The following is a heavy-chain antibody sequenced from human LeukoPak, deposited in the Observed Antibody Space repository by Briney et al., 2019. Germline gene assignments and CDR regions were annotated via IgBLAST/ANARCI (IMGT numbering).Heavy chain of an antibody. D-gene: IGHD2-2*01. CDR3: AGYCSSTSGRARETGLGNWYFYI. V-gene: IGHV4-34*01. CDR1: GGSFSGYY. CDR2: INHSGST. J-gene: IGHJ2*01. Sequence: SETLSLTCAVYGGSFSGYYWSWIRQPPGKWLEWIGEINHSGSTNYNPSLKSRVTISVDTSKNQFSLKLSSLTAADPAVYYCAGYCSSTSGRARETGLGNWYFYICGGGALVTVSS.